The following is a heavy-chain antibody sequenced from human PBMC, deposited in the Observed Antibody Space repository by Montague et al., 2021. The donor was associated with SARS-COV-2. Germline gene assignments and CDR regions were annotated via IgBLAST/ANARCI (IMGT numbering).Heavy chain of an antibody. CDR1: GGSISSSHW. Sequence: SETLSLTCAVSGGSISSSHWFTWVRQPPGKGLEWIGDIYDSETINYNPSLKRRVTISVDRTKNQFSLKLSSVTAAGTAVYYCARGPDSSGYYNDFDYWGQGTLVTVSS. CDR3: ARGPDSSGYYNDFDY. D-gene: IGHD3-22*01. V-gene: IGHV4-4*02. CDR2: IYDSETI. J-gene: IGHJ4*02.